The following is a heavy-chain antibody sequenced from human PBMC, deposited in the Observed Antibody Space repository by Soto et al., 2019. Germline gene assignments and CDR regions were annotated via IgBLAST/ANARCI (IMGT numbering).Heavy chain of an antibody. D-gene: IGHD1-26*01. V-gene: IGHV1-24*01. CDR2: FDPEDRET. J-gene: IGHJ4*02. Sequence: QVQLVQSGAEVKKPGASVKVSCKVSGYTLTELSMHWVRQAPGKGLEWMGGFDPEDRETIYAQKFQGRVTMPEDTSNDTAYMGLSSLISEDTAVYYCATSPVEGSYWDFDYWGQGTLVTVSS. CDR3: ATSPVEGSYWDFDY. CDR1: GYTLTELS.